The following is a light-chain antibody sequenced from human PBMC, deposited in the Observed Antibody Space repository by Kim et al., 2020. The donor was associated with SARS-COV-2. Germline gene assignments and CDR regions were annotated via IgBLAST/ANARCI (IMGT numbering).Light chain of an antibody. CDR2: AAS. CDR3: QQSYSTLYT. CDR1: QTISSY. Sequence: SASIGDRVTITCRASQTISSYLNWNQQKPGKAPNLLIYAASSLQSGVPSRFSGSGSGTDFTLTISSLQPEDFATYYCQQSYSTLYTFGQGTKLEI. V-gene: IGKV1-39*01. J-gene: IGKJ2*01.